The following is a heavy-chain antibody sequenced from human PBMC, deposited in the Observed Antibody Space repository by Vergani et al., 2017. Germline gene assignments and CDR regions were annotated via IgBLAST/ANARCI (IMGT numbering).Heavy chain of an antibody. Sequence: QVQLQQWGAGLLKPSETLSLTCAVYGYSISSGYYWGWIRQPPGKGLEWIGSIYHSGSTYYNPSLKSRVTISVDTSKNQFSLKLSSVTAADTAVYYCATRGYVPGYSSGWYLGYWGQGTLVTVSS. CDR2: IYHSGST. CDR3: ATRGYVPGYSSGWYLGY. D-gene: IGHD6-19*01. CDR1: GYSISSGYY. V-gene: IGHV4-38-2*01. J-gene: IGHJ4*02.